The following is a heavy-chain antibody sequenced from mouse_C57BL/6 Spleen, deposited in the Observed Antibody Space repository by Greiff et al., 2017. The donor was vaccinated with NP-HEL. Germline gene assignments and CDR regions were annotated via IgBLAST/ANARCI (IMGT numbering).Heavy chain of an antibody. D-gene: IGHD2-4*01. J-gene: IGHJ3*01. CDR1: GYTFTDYY. CDR2: INPNNGGT. V-gene: IGHV1-26*01. CDR3: ARVYYDYGAWFAY. Sequence: VQLQQSGPELVKPGASVKISCKASGYTFTDYYMNWVKQSHGKSLEWIGDINPNNGGTSYNQKFKGKATLTVDKSSSTAYMELRSLTSEDSAVYYCARVYYDYGAWFAYWGQGTLVTVSA.